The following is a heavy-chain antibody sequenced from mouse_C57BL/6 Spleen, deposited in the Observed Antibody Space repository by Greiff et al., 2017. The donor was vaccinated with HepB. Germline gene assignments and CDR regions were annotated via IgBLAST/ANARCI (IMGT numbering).Heavy chain of an antibody. CDR1: GYTFTSYW. CDR2: IDPSDSYT. J-gene: IGHJ2*01. Sequence: VQLQQSGAELVKPGASVKLSCKASGYTFTSYWMQWVKQRPGQGLEWIGEIDPSDSYTNYNQKFKGKATLTVDTSSSTAYMQLSSLTSEDSAVYYCARGDYLDYWGQGTTLTVSS. V-gene: IGHV1-50*01. CDR3: ARGDYLDY.